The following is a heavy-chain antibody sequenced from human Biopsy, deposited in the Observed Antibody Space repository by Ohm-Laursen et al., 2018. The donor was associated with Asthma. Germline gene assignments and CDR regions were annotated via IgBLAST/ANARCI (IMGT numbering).Heavy chain of an antibody. Sequence: SETLSLTCAVSGCSMTPTSHYWDWIRQAPGKGLEWIGYISYGGKTSYNPSLKNPFTISRDTSKNQFSLRLTPVTAADTAVYFCARRITIFGVVQKDHGMDAWGQGTTVIVSS. CDR2: ISYGGKT. J-gene: IGHJ6*02. CDR3: ARRITIFGVVQKDHGMDA. D-gene: IGHD3-3*01. CDR1: GCSMTPTSHY. V-gene: IGHV4-39*01.